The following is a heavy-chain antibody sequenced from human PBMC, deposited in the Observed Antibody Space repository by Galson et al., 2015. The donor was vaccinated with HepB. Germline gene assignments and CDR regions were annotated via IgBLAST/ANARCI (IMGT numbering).Heavy chain of an antibody. J-gene: IGHJ6*02. CDR3: AYGSDV. Sequence: CAISGDSVTSNSAVWNWIRQSPSRGLEWLGRTYFRSKWRIDYAMSVKSRITISADTSDNQFSLLLRSVTPVDTAVYYCAYGSDVWGPGTTVIVSS. CDR2: TYFRSKWRI. CDR1: GDSVTSNSAV. V-gene: IGHV6-1*01.